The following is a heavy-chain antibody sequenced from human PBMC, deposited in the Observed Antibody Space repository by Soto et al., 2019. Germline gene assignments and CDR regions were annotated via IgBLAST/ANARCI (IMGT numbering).Heavy chain of an antibody. D-gene: IGHD2-8*02. Sequence: EVQLLESGGDLVQPGGSLRLSCAAAGFMFSSYGMSWVRQAPGKGLQWVATIHPSGGSTHYAASVRGRFTISRDNSRDTLYLQMHSLRAEDTAVDYCATDPSTGPPDCWAQGALVTVSS. CDR3: ATDPSTGPPDC. CDR1: GFMFSSYG. J-gene: IGHJ4*02. CDR2: IHPSGGST. V-gene: IGHV3-23*01.